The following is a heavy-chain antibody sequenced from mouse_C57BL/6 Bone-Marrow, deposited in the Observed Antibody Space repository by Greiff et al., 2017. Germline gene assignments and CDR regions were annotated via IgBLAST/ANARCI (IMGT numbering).Heavy chain of an antibody. Sequence: SGAELARPGASVKLSCKASGYTFTSYGISWVKHRTGQGLEWIGEIYPRSGNTYYNEKFKGKATLTADKSSSTAYMELRSLTSEDSAVYFCAKRGLFITTVVATYYYAMDYWGQGTSVTVSS. CDR2: IYPRSGNT. V-gene: IGHV1-81*01. CDR3: AKRGLFITTVVATYYYAMDY. J-gene: IGHJ4*01. D-gene: IGHD1-1*01. CDR1: GYTFTSYG.